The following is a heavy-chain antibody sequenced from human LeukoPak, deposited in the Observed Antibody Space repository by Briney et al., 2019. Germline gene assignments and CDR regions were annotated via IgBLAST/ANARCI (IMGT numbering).Heavy chain of an antibody. CDR1: GGSISSDY. CDR3: ARHLSVAGTGIDY. Sequence: PSETLSLTCTVSGGSISSDYWSCIRRPPGKGLEWIGYIYYSGITNYNPSLKSRVTISVDRSKNQFSLKLSPVTAADTAVYYCARHLSVAGTGIDYWGQGTLVTVSS. CDR2: IYYSGIT. D-gene: IGHD6-19*01. J-gene: IGHJ4*02. V-gene: IGHV4-59*08.